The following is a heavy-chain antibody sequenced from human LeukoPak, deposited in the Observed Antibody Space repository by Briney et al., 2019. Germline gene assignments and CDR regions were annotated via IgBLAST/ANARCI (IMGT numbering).Heavy chain of an antibody. V-gene: IGHV4-30-2*01. CDR2: IYHSGST. Sequence: SQTLSLTCTVSGGSISSGGYYWSWIRQPPGKGLEWIGYIYHSGSTYYNPSLKSRVTISVDRSKNQFSLKLSSVTAADTALYYCAKEAGWCYDSSDQCPFDYWGQGTLVTVSS. D-gene: IGHD3-22*01. CDR3: AKEAGWCYDSSDQCPFDY. J-gene: IGHJ4*02. CDR1: GGSISSGGYY.